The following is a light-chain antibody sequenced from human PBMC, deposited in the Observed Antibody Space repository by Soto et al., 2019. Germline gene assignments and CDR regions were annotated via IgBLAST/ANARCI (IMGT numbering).Light chain of an antibody. J-gene: IGKJ4*01. Sequence: IKMTQSPSTLLACVGAPFAIFCRASQSISCWLAWYQQKPGKAPKLLIDEASSLESGVPSRFSGSGPRTEFTLTCCSLEPDDFATYDCQKYDTYPLTFGGGSKLDNK. CDR2: EAS. CDR1: QSISCW. CDR3: QKYDTYPLT. V-gene: IGKV1-5*02.